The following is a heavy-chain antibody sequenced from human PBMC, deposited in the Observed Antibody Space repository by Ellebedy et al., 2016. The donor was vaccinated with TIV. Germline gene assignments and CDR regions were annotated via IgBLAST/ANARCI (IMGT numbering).Heavy chain of an antibody. CDR2: NNPNSGDT. V-gene: IGHV1-2*02. J-gene: IGHJ6*02. Sequence: AASVKVSCKASGYTFTGYYMHWVRQAPGQGLEWMGWNNPNSGDTNYAQNFQGRVTMTRDTSISTAYMELSSLRSDDTAVYYCARDLRNYYYYGMDVWGQGTTVTVSS. CDR1: GYTFTGYY. CDR3: ARDLRNYYYYGMDV.